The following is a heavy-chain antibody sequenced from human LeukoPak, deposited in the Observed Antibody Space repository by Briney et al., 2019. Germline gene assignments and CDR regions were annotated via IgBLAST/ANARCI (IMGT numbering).Heavy chain of an antibody. Sequence: SVKVSCKASGGTFSSYAISWVRQAPGQGLEWMGRIIPILGIANYAQKFQGRVTITADKSTSTAYMELSSLRSEDTAVYYCARDQGIAARQDPGFDPWGQGTLVTVSS. CDR1: GGTFSSYA. CDR2: IIPILGIA. V-gene: IGHV1-69*04. CDR3: ARDQGIAARQDPGFDP. D-gene: IGHD6-6*01. J-gene: IGHJ5*02.